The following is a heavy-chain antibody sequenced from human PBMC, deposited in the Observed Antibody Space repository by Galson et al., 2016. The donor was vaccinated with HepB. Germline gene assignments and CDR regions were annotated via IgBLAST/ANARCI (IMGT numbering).Heavy chain of an antibody. CDR3: ARALTITGTPRGVNWFDP. D-gene: IGHD1-20*01. V-gene: IGHV6-1*01. J-gene: IGHJ5*02. CDR2: TYYRSRWYS. CDR1: GDSVSSNSAA. Sequence: CAISGDSVSSNSAAWNWIRQSPSRGLEWLGRTYYRSRWYSDYAVSLRSRITINPDKSKNQFSLQLNSVTPEDTALYYCARALTITGTPRGVNWFDPWGQGTLVTVSS.